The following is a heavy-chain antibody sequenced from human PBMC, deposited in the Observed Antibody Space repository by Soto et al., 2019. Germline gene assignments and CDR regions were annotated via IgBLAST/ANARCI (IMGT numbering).Heavy chain of an antibody. Sequence: KSSETLSLTCAVSGWSISNGHYWSWLRQPPGKGLEWIAIIHHSGNTHHNPSLRGRVTISLDMSKNQFSLKLTSVTAADTALYYCSGAYTSSYYFGYWRQGIRVAVSS. D-gene: IGHD3-3*01. V-gene: IGHV4-38-2*01. J-gene: IGHJ4*02. CDR3: SGAYTSSYYFGY. CDR2: IHHSGNT. CDR1: GWSISNGHY.